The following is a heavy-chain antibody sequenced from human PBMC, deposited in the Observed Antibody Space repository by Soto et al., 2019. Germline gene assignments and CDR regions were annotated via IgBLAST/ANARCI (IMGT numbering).Heavy chain of an antibody. D-gene: IGHD6-13*01. CDR1: GGSFSGYY. CDR3: AGGRGRQQLVMSYYYGMDV. V-gene: IGHV4-34*01. Sequence: QVQLQQWGAGLLKPSETLSLTCAVYGGSFSGYYWSWIRQPPGKGLEWMGEINHSGSTNYNPSLKSRVTISLDTSKNQFSLHLSSVTAADTAVYYCAGGRGRQQLVMSYYYGMDVWGQGTTVTVSS. J-gene: IGHJ6*02. CDR2: INHSGST.